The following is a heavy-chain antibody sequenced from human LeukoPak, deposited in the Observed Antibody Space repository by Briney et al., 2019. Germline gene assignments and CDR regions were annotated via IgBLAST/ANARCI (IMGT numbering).Heavy chain of an antibody. J-gene: IGHJ4*02. CDR2: INPNSGGT. D-gene: IGHD2/OR15-2a*01. CDR3: ARGLNSTALGGDY. V-gene: IGHV1-2*02. Sequence: ASVKVSCKASGYTFTGYYMHWVRQAPGQGLEWMGWINPNSGGTNYAQKFQGRVTMTRDTSISTAYMELSRLRSDDTAVYYCARGLNSTALGGDYWGQGTLVTVSS. CDR1: GYTFTGYY.